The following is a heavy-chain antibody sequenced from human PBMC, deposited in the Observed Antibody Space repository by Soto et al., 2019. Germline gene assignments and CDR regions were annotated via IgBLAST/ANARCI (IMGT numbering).Heavy chain of an antibody. Sequence: EVQLVESGGGLVQPGGSLRLSCAASGFTVSSNYMSWVRQAPGKGLEWVSVIYSGGSTYYADSVKGRFTISRDNSKNTLYLQMNSLRAEDTAVYYCARQSGRGYGDDEVGGKGRFDYWGQGTLVTVSS. V-gene: IGHV3-66*04. CDR2: IYSGGST. D-gene: IGHD4-17*01. J-gene: IGHJ4*02. CDR1: GFTVSSNY. CDR3: ARQSGRGYGDDEVGGKGRFDY.